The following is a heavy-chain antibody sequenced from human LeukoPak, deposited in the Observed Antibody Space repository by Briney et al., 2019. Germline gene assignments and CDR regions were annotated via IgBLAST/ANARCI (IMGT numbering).Heavy chain of an antibody. J-gene: IGHJ6*03. CDR1: GGTFSSYA. CDR3: ARDGSSSWSRLHYYYYYYMDV. D-gene: IGHD6-13*01. V-gene: IGHV1-69*06. CDR2: IIPIFGTA. Sequence: SVKVSCKASGGTFSSYAISWVRQAPGQGLEWMGGIIPIFGTANYVQKFQGRVTITADKSTGTAYMELSSLRSEDTAVYYCARDGSSSWSRLHYYYYYYMDVWGKGTTVTVSS.